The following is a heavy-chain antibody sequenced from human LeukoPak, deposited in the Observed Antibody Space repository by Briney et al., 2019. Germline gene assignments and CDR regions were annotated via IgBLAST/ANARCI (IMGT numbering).Heavy chain of an antibody. V-gene: IGHV1-2*02. J-gene: IGHJ5*02. D-gene: IGHD4-17*01. CDR2: INPNSGGT. Sequence: ASVKVSCNASGYTFTGYYMHWVRHAPGQGLEWMGWINPNSGGTNYAQKFQGRVTMTRATSISTAYMELSRLRSDATAVYYCASAGRLHNWFDPWGQGTLVTVSS. CDR3: ASAGRLHNWFDP. CDR1: GYTFTGYY.